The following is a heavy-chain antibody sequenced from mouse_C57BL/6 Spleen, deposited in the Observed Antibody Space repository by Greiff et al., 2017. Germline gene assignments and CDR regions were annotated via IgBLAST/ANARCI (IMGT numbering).Heavy chain of an antibody. CDR3: AREMRITTGFDY. CDR2: ISYDGSN. Sequence: VQLQQSGPGLVKPSQSLSLTCSVTGYSITSGYYWNWIRQFPGNKLEWMGYISYDGSNNYNPSLKNRISITRDTSKNQFFLKLNSVTTEDTATYYCAREMRITTGFDYWGQGTTLTVSS. V-gene: IGHV3-6*01. D-gene: IGHD1-1*01. J-gene: IGHJ2*01. CDR1: GYSITSGYY.